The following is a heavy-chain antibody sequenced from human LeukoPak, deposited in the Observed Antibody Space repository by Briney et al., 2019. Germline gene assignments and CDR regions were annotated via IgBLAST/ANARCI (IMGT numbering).Heavy chain of an antibody. D-gene: IGHD3-10*01. CDR2: IWYDGSNK. V-gene: IGHV3-33*01. Sequence: PGRSLRLSCAASGFTFSSYGMHWVRQAPGMGLEWVAVIWYDGSNKYYADSVKGRFTISRDNSKNTLYLQMNSLRAEDTAVYYCAREELLWFGELLYGNWFDPWGQGTLVTVSS. CDR1: GFTFSSYG. J-gene: IGHJ5*02. CDR3: AREELLWFGELLYGNWFDP.